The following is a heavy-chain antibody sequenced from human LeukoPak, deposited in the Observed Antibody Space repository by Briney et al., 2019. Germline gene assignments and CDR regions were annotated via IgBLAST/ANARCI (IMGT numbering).Heavy chain of an antibody. Sequence: GGSLRLSCAASGFTVSSNYMSWVRLTPGKGLEWVSVIYSGGSTYYADSVKGRFTISRDNSKNTLYLQMNSLRAEDTAVYYCARVRSDSSSWYGVYYYGMDVWGQGTTVTVSS. CDR1: GFTVSSNY. V-gene: IGHV3-66*01. J-gene: IGHJ6*02. CDR2: IYSGGST. CDR3: ARVRSDSSSWYGVYYYGMDV. D-gene: IGHD6-13*01.